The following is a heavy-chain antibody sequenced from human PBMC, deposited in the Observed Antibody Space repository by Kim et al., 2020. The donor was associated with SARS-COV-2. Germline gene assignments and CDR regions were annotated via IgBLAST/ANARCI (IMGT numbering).Heavy chain of an antibody. CDR2: SGN. V-gene: IGHV3-7*01. Sequence: SGNNNVDSVTGRSTISRDNAKNSLYLQMNSLRAEDTAVYYCARGHMAWGQGTLVTVSS. J-gene: IGHJ5*02. CDR3: ARGHMA. D-gene: IGHD2-21*01.